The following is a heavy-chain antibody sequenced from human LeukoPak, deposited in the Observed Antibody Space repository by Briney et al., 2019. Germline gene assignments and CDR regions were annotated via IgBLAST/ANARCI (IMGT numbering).Heavy chain of an antibody. D-gene: IGHD2-2*01. CDR3: ARGYATFDY. Sequence: PSETLSLTCTVSGGSLSSYCWSWIRQPPWKGLEWIGYIYYSGSTNYNPSLKSRVTISVDTSKKRFSLHLRSVTAADTAVYYCARGYATFDYWGQGTLVTVSS. J-gene: IGHJ4*02. V-gene: IGHV4-59*01. CDR1: GGSLSSYC. CDR2: IYYSGST.